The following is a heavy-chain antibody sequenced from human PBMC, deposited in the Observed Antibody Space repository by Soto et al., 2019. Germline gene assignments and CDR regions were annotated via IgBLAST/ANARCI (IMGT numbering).Heavy chain of an antibody. CDR3: ARGKIIGP. J-gene: IGHJ5*02. Sequence: SETLSLTCTVSGGSISNSRYYWAWIRQPPGKGLEWIGSIYHTGNTYYNPSLRSRVTMSVDTSKNQFSLKLRSVTAADTAVYYCARGKIIGPWGQGTLVTVSS. CDR2: IYHTGNT. D-gene: IGHD3-3*01. CDR1: GGSISNSRYY. V-gene: IGHV4-39*07.